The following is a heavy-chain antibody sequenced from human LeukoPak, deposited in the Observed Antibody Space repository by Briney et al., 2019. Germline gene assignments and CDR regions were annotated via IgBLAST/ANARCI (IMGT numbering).Heavy chain of an antibody. Sequence: ASVKVSCKASGYTFTSYYMHWVRQAPGQGLEWMGIINPSGGSTSYAQKLQGRVTMTTDTSTSTAYMELGSLRSDDTAVYYCARNIGCDSSGYYNPWGQGTLVTVSS. V-gene: IGHV1-46*01. CDR3: ARNIGCDSSGYYNP. CDR1: GYTFTSYY. CDR2: INPSGGST. D-gene: IGHD3-22*01. J-gene: IGHJ5*02.